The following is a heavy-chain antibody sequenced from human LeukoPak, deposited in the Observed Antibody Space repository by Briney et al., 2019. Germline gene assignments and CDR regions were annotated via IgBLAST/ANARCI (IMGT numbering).Heavy chain of an antibody. CDR3: AKEYYDFWSGYPNDY. J-gene: IGHJ4*02. CDR2: ISGSGGST. D-gene: IGHD3-3*01. Sequence: GGSLRLSCVASGFTFSSYAMSWVRQAPGKGLEWVSAISGSGGSTYYADSVKGRFTISRDNSKNTLYLQMNSLRAEDTAVYYCAKEYYDFWSGYPNDYWGQGTLVTVSS. CDR1: GFTFSSYA. V-gene: IGHV3-23*01.